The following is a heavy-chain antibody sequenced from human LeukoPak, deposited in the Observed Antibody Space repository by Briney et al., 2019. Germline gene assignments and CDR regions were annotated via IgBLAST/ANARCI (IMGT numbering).Heavy chain of an antibody. D-gene: IGHD3-22*01. CDR1: GGSISTYY. V-gene: IGHV4-59*01. CDR2: IYYTGST. CDR3: AGFKGGYDSSGYPSQYYFDY. J-gene: IGHJ4*02. Sequence: TSETLSLACTVSGGSISTYYWSWIRQPPGKGLEWIGYIYYTGSTNYNPSLKSRVTISVDTSKNQFSLNLRSVTAADTAVYYCAGFKGGYDSSGYPSQYYFDYWGREPWSPSPQ.